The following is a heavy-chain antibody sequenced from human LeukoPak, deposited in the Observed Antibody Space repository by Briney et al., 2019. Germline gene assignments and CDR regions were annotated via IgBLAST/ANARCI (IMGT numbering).Heavy chain of an antibody. CDR3: ARAGAGAGSLGWFDP. V-gene: IGHV4-4*02. CDR2: IYHSGST. CDR1: GGSISSSNW. D-gene: IGHD2-15*01. Sequence: SGTLSLTCAVSGGSISSSNWWSWVRPPPGKGLEWIGEIYHSGSTNYNPSLKSRVTISVDKSKNQFSLKLSSVTAADTAVYYCARAGAGAGSLGWFDPWGQGTLVTVSS. J-gene: IGHJ5*02.